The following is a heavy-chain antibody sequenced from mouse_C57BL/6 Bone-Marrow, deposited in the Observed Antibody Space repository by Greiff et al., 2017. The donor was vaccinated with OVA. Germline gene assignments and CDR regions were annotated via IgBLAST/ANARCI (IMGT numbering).Heavy chain of an antibody. V-gene: IGHV5-6*02. D-gene: IGHD2-4*01. Sequence: EVMLVESGGDLVKPGGSLKLSCAASGFTFSSYGMSWVRQTPDKRLEWVATISSGGSYTYYPDSVKGRFTISRDNAKNTLYLQMSSLKSEDTAMYYCARRPNYYDYVYAMDYWGQGTSVTVSS. CDR2: ISSGGSYT. CDR3: ARRPNYYDYVYAMDY. CDR1: GFTFSSYG. J-gene: IGHJ4*01.